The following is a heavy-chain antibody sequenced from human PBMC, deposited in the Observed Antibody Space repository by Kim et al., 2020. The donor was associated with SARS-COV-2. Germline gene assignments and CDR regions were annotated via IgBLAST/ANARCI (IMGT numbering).Heavy chain of an antibody. CDR1: GYTFTNSW. J-gene: IGHJ4*02. CDR2: IYPGDSDT. CDR3: ARLLSGWYVGSQ. V-gene: IGHV5-51*01. D-gene: IGHD6-19*01. Sequence: GESLKISCKAFGYTFTNSWIGWLRQMPGKGLEWMGIIYPGDSDTRYSPSFQGQVTISADKSVSTAYVQWSSLKASDTAMYYCARLLSGWYVGSQWGQGTLVTVSS.